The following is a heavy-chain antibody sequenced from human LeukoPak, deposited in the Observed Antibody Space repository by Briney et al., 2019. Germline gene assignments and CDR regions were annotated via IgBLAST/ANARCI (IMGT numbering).Heavy chain of an antibody. J-gene: IGHJ4*02. V-gene: IGHV4-34*01. CDR3: ASGSGTVSPFDY. D-gene: IGHD4-17*01. CDR2: INHSGST. Sequence: SETLSLTCAVSGGSFSGYYWSWIRQPPGKGLEWIGEINHSGSTNYNPSPKSRVTISVDTSKNQFSLKLSSVTAADTAVYYCASGSGTVSPFDYWGQGTLVTVSS. CDR1: GGSFSGYY.